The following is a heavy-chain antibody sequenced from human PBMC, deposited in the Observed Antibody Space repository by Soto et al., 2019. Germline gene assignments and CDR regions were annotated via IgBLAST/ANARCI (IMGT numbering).Heavy chain of an antibody. J-gene: IGHJ4*02. V-gene: IGHV3-23*01. CDR2: ISGSGGST. Sequence: PGGSLRLSCAASGFTFSSYAMSWVRQAPGKGLEWVSAISGSGGSTYYADSVKGRFTISRDNSKNTLYLQMNSLRAEDTAVYYCAKDTLFRYDSSGYFDYWGQGTLVTVSS. CDR3: AKDTLFRYDSSGYFDY. CDR1: GFTFSSYA. D-gene: IGHD3-22*01.